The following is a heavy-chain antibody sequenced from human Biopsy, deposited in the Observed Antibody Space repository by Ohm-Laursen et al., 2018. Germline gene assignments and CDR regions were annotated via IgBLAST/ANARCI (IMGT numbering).Heavy chain of an antibody. V-gene: IGHV1-2*02. CDR1: GYTFTGYY. J-gene: IGHJ5*01. Sequence: ASVKVSCKASGYTFTGYYLHWVRQAPGQGLEWMGWIDPNSGGTNYAQNFQGRVTMTRDTSISTAYMELSRLRSDDTAVYYCAKGGHKAWLDSWGQGALVTVSS. D-gene: IGHD1-26*01. CDR2: IDPNSGGT. CDR3: AKGGHKAWLDS.